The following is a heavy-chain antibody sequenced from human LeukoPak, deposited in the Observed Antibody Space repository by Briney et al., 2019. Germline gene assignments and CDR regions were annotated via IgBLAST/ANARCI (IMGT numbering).Heavy chain of an antibody. V-gene: IGHV4-4*07. CDR2: IFISETT. Sequence: SETLSLTCAVYGGSISSYYWSWSRQPAGKGLDWIGHIFISETTKYNPSLKSRVPMSLDTSKNQCSLKLPSVTATGTAAYYCARDGPPREDSGLYAYWGQGILVTVSS. J-gene: IGHJ4*02. CDR1: GGSISSYY. CDR3: ARDGPPREDSGLYAY. D-gene: IGHD6-19*01.